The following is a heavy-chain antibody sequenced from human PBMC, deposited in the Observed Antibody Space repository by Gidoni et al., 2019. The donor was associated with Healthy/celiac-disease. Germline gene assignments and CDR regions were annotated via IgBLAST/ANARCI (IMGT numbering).Heavy chain of an antibody. J-gene: IGHJ4*02. D-gene: IGHD1-26*01. Sequence: EVQLLESGGGLVQPGGSLRLFCAASGFTFSSYAMGWVRQAQGKGLEWVSAISGSGGSTYYGASVKGRFTISRDKSKNTLYLQMNSMRADDTAVDDYAKDIKLVPVGYFDYWGQGTLVTVSS. CDR1: GFTFSSYA. CDR2: ISGSGGST. V-gene: IGHV3-23*02. CDR3: AKDIKLVPVGYFDY.